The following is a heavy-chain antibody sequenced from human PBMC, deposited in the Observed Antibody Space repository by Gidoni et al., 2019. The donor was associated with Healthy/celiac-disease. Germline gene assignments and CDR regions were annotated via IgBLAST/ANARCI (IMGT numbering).Heavy chain of an antibody. D-gene: IGHD2-2*01. V-gene: IGHV1-2*02. J-gene: IGHJ5*02. Sequence: QVQLVQSGAEVKKPGASVQVSCKASGYTFTGYYMHWVRRAPGQGLEWMGWINPSSGGTNYAQKFQGRVTRTRETSISTAYMGLSRLRSDDTAVYYCARAYFSSTSCFFGWFDPWGQGTLVTVSS. CDR3: ARAYFSSTSCFFGWFDP. CDR2: INPSSGGT. CDR1: GYTFTGYY.